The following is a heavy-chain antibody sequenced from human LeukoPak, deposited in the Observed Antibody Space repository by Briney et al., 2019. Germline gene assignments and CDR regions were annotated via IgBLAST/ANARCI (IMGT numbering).Heavy chain of an antibody. J-gene: IGHJ5*02. V-gene: IGHV1-69*05. CDR3: ASAYCGGDCYSEGNWFDP. CDR1: GGTFSSYA. Sequence: GASVKVSCKASGGTFSSYAISWVRQAPGQGLEWMGGIIPIFGTANYAQKFQGRVTITTDESTSTAYMELSSLRSEDTAVYYCASAYCGGDCYSEGNWFDPWGQGTLVTVSS. CDR2: IIPIFGTA. D-gene: IGHD2-21*02.